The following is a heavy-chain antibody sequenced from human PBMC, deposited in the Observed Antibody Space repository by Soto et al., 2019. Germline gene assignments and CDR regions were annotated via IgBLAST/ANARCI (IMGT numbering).Heavy chain of an antibody. D-gene: IGHD3-10*01. V-gene: IGHV1-3*01. Sequence: ASVKVSCKASGYTFTSYAMHWVRQAPGQRLEWMGWINAGNGNTKYSQKFQGRVTITRDTSASTAYMELSSLRSEDTAVYYCARENYGSGSYDYYYYYYMDVWGKGTTVTVSS. CDR1: GYTFTSYA. J-gene: IGHJ6*03. CDR2: INAGNGNT. CDR3: ARENYGSGSYDYYYYYYMDV.